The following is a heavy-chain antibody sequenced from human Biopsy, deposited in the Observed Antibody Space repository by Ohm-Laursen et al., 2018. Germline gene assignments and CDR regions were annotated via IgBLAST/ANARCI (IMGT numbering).Heavy chain of an antibody. D-gene: IGHD6-13*01. CDR1: GFSLSARGMC. CDR2: VDWDDYK. Sequence: TQTLTLTCSFSGFSLSARGMCVSWIRQAPGKALEWLARVDWDDYKDYSASLQTKLSISKDTPNDQVVLTVNNVDPAGTATYYCARTPILIVSAGLVYRHRRHLQGMDVWGQGIAVTVS. V-gene: IGHV2-70*11. J-gene: IGHJ6*02. CDR3: ARTPILIVSAGLVYRHRRHLQGMDV.